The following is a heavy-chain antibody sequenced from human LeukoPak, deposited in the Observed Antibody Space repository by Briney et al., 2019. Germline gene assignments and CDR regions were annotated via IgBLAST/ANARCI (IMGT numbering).Heavy chain of an antibody. D-gene: IGHD3-9*01. Sequence: GGSLRLSCAASGFTFTIYAMSWGRPAPGKGVGWVSTLIGIGDSTYYADSVRGRFIISKDNSKNTLYLQMNSLRAEDTAVYYCAKVLSLRHFDWVLYIDHWGQGTLVTVSS. CDR3: AKVLSLRHFDWVLYIDH. CDR1: GFTFTIYA. V-gene: IGHV3-23*01. CDR2: LIGIGDST. J-gene: IGHJ4*02.